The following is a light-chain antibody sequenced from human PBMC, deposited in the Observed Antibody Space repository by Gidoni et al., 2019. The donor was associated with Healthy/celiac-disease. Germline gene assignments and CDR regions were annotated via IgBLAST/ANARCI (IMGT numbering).Light chain of an antibody. J-gene: IGKJ4*01. CDR3: QQYGSSPLT. CDR1: QSVSSSY. V-gene: IGKV3-20*01. CDR2: GAS. Sequence: EIVLTQSPGTLSLSPGERATLSCRASQSVSSSYLAWYQQKPGQAPRLLIYGASSRATGIPDRFSCRGSGTDFTLTISRLEPEDFAVYYCQQYGSSPLTFXGXTKVEIK.